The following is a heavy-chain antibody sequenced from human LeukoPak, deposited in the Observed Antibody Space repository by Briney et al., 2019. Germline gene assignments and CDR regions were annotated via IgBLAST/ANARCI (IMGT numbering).Heavy chain of an antibody. CDR2: ISSSGSTI. CDR1: GFTFSSYE. CDR3: ATYGVYVSFDY. V-gene: IGHV3-48*03. D-gene: IGHD4-17*01. J-gene: IGHJ4*02. Sequence: PGGSLRLSSAASGFTFSSYEMNWVRQAPGKGLEWVSYISSSGSTIYYADSVKGRFTISRDNAKNSLYLQMNSLRAEDTAVYYCATYGVYVSFDYWGQGTLVTVSS.